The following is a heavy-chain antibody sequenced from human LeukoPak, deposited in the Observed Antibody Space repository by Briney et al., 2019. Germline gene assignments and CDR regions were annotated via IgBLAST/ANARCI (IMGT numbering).Heavy chain of an antibody. D-gene: IGHD2-2*03. CDR2: ISAYNGNT. CDR1: GYTFTSYG. J-gene: IGHJ5*02. Sequence: ASVKVSCKASGYTFTSYGISWVRQAPGQGLEWMGWISAYNGNTNYAQKLQGRVTMTTDTSTSTAYMELRSLRSDDTAVYYCARDYLDIVVVPVDGNWFDPWGQGTLVTVSS. CDR3: ARDYLDIVVVPVDGNWFDP. V-gene: IGHV1-18*01.